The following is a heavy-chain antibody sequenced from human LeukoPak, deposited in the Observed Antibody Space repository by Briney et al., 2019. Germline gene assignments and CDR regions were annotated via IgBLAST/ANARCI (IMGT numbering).Heavy chain of an antibody. CDR2: ISYDGSNK. Sequence: PGRSLRLSCAASGFTFSTYATHWVRQAPGKGLEWVAVISYDGSNKYYADSVKGRFTISRDNSKNTLYLQMNTLRAEDTAVYYCAKDVSWNWFDLWGQGTLVTVSS. V-gene: IGHV3-30*18. CDR1: GFTFSTYA. J-gene: IGHJ5*02. CDR3: AKDVSWNWFDL.